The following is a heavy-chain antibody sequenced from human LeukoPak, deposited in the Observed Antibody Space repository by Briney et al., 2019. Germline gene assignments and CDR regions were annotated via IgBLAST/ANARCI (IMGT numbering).Heavy chain of an antibody. J-gene: IGHJ3*02. Sequence: GESLEISCKGSGYNFDTYWIGRVRQMPGKGLEWMGIVYPGDSDTRYSPSFQGQVTISADKSISTAYLQWSSLKASDTAMYYCYFWSGYYRPDDAFDIWGQGTMVTVSS. CDR2: VYPGDSDT. V-gene: IGHV5-51*01. CDR3: YFWSGYYRPDDAFDI. CDR1: GYNFDTYW. D-gene: IGHD3-3*01.